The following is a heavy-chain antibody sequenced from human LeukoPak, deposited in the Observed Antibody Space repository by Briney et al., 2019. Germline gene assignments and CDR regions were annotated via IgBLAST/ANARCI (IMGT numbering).Heavy chain of an antibody. Sequence: GESLKISCKGSGXSFTSYWISWVRQMPGKGLECMGWIDPSDSYTNYSPSFQGHLTISADKSNSTAYLQWSRLKASDTAMYYCATQIAAARLDYWGQGTLVTVSS. CDR3: ATQIAAARLDY. CDR1: GXSFTSYW. J-gene: IGHJ4*02. D-gene: IGHD6-25*01. CDR2: IDPSDSYT. V-gene: IGHV5-10-1*01.